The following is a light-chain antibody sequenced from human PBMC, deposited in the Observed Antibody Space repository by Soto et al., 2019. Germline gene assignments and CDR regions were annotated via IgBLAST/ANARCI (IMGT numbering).Light chain of an antibody. Sequence: QSVLTQPPSTSGTPGQRVTISCSGSSSNIGSNHVYWYQQFPGMAPKLLMYRSDQRRTGVPDRFSGSKSGTSASLAISGLRSDDEADYYCSARGDSLSGVVVGGGTKLTVL. CDR1: SSNIGSNH. J-gene: IGLJ2*01. V-gene: IGLV1-47*01. CDR2: RSD. CDR3: SARGDSLSGVV.